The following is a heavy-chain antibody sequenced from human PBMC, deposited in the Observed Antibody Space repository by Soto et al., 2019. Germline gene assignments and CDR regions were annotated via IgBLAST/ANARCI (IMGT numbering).Heavy chain of an antibody. V-gene: IGHV3-23*01. CDR2: ISSSGGST. Sequence: EVQLLESGGGLVQPGGSLRLSCAASGFTFSSYAMSWVRQAPGKGLEWVSVISSSGGSTYYPDSVKGRFTISRDNSKNTLYLQMNSLRAEDTAVYYCAKGGSSYYFDYWGQGTLVTVSS. J-gene: IGHJ4*02. D-gene: IGHD2-15*01. CDR1: GFTFSSYA. CDR3: AKGGSSYYFDY.